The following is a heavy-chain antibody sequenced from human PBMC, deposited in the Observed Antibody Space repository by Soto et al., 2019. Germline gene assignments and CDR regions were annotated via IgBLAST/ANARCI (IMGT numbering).Heavy chain of an antibody. CDR1: GGSVSNYY. CDR3: ARLAPRYRIRDYNYYSLDF. J-gene: IGHJ6*02. V-gene: IGHV4-59*02. D-gene: IGHD3-16*02. CDR2: INYSGST. Sequence: QVSLQESGPGLVKPSETLSLTCTVSGGSVSNYYWTWIRQPPGKGLEWISYINYSGSTDHSPSLKSRVTISLDTYKNPFSPRLISVTAADTAVYYCARLAPRYRIRDYNYYSLDFWGQGTTVIVSS.